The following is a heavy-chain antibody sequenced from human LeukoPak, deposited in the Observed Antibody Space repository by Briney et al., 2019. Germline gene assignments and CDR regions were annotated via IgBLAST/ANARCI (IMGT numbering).Heavy chain of an antibody. CDR1: GGSISSGGYY. D-gene: IGHD6-13*01. V-gene: IGHV4-31*03. CDR2: IYYSGST. Sequence: SETLSLTCTVSGGSISSGGYYWSWIRQHPRKGLEWIGYIYYSGSTYYNPSLKSRVTISVDTSKNQFSLKLSSVTAADTAVYYCASPGIAAAGTKAFDIWGQGTMVTVSS. J-gene: IGHJ3*02. CDR3: ASPGIAAAGTKAFDI.